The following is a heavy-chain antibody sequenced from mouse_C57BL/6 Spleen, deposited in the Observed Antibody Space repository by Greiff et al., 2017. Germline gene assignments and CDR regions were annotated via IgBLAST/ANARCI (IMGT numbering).Heavy chain of an antibody. Sequence: VKLVESGPGLVAPSQSLSITCTVSGFSLTSYAISWVRQPPGKGLEWLGVIWTGGGTNYNSALKSRLSIRKDNSKSQVFVKMKSLQTDDTARYDCDRIYEGNYEGYFDVWGTGTTVTVSS. J-gene: IGHJ1*03. V-gene: IGHV2-9-1*01. D-gene: IGHD2-1*01. CDR3: DRIYEGNYEGYFDV. CDR2: IWTGGGT. CDR1: GFSLTSYA.